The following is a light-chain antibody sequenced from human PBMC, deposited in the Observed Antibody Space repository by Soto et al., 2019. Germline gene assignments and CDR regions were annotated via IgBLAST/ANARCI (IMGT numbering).Light chain of an antibody. CDR2: GAS. CDR1: QTISND. J-gene: IGKJ4*01. V-gene: IGKV3-15*01. Sequence: EVVMTQSPATVSVSPGEGVTLSCRASQTISNDLAWYQQKPGQAPRLLIYGASTRATGVPARFSGGVSWTEFSLTISSLQFEDFAFYYCQQNNKWPPVTFGGGTKVDIK. CDR3: QQNNKWPPVT.